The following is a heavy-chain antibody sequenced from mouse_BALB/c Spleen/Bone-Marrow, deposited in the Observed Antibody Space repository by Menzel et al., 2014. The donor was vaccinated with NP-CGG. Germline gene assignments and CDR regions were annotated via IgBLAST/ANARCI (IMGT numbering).Heavy chain of an antibody. J-gene: IGHJ1*01. D-gene: IGHD2-4*01. Sequence: EVQLQQSGAELVKPGASVKLSCTASGFNIKDTYMHWVKQRPEQGLEWIGRIDPANGITKYDPKFQGKATITADTSSNTAYLQLSSLTSEDTAVYYCATMITDWYFDVWGAGTTVTVSS. CDR2: IDPANGIT. CDR3: ATMITDWYFDV. V-gene: IGHV14-3*02. CDR1: GFNIKDTY.